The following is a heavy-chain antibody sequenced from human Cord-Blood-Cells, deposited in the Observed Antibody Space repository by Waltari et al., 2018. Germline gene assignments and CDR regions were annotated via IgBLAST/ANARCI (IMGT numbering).Heavy chain of an antibody. CDR3: ARDFRNYDAFDI. CDR2: ISSSGSTI. D-gene: IGHD4-4*01. J-gene: IGHJ3*02. Sequence: EVQLVESGGGLVQPGGSLRLSCAASGFTFSSFEMNWVRQAPGKGLEWVSYISSSGSTIYYADSVKGRFTISRDNAKNSLYLQMNSLRAEDTAVYYCARDFRNYDAFDIWGQGTMVTVSS. V-gene: IGHV3-48*03. CDR1: GFTFSSFE.